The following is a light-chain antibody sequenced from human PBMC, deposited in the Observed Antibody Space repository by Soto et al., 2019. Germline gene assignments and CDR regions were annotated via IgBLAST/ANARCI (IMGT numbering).Light chain of an antibody. CDR2: TAS. CDR3: QQTRAYPST. CDR1: QDIAIY. J-gene: IGKJ4*01. V-gene: IGKV1-9*01. Sequence: QLTQSPASLAASVGDRVTCTCRASQDIAIYLAWYQQKKGEAPNXXIHTASTLHGGVPSRFSGSGYGTDFNLTITSLQAEDFATYYCQQTRAYPSTFGGGTKVDIK.